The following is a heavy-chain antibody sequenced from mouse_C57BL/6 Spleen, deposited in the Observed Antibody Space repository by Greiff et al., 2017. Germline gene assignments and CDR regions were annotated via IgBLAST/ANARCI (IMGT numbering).Heavy chain of an antibody. V-gene: IGHV1-72*01. Sequence: QVQLQQPGAELVKPGASVKLSCKASGYTFTSYWMHWVKQRPGRGLEWIGRIDPNSGGTKYNEKFKSKATLTVDKPSSTAYMQLSSLTSGDSAVYYCAILFYDDYDDAMDYWGQGTSVTVSS. CDR2: IDPNSGGT. J-gene: IGHJ4*01. CDR1: GYTFTSYW. CDR3: AILFYDDYDDAMDY. D-gene: IGHD2-4*01.